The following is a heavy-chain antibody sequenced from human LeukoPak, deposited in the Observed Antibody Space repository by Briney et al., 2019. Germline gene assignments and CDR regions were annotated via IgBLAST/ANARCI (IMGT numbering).Heavy chain of an antibody. CDR1: GGTFSSYA. D-gene: IGHD3-22*01. CDR3: AKLGVGSYDGSGYIDY. CDR2: IIPIFGTV. Sequence: SVKVSCKASGGTFSSYAISWVRQAPGQGLEWMGGIIPIFGTVNHAQKFQGRVTISADESTSTAYMELSRLRSEDTAVYYCAKLGVGSYDGSGYIDYWGQGTLVTVSS. J-gene: IGHJ4*02. V-gene: IGHV1-69*13.